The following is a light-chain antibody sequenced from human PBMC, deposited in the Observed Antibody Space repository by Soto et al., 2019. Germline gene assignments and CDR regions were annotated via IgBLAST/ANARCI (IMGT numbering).Light chain of an antibody. V-gene: IGKV3-20*01. CDR1: QSVSSSY. Sequence: EIVLTQSPGILSLSPGERATLSCRASQSVSSSYLAWYQQKPGQAPRLLIYDASYRTTGIPVRCSGSGSGTDFTLTISSLEPEDFAVYCCQQYGSSPYTFGQGTTLDIK. CDR3: QQYGSSPYT. J-gene: IGKJ2*01. CDR2: DAS.